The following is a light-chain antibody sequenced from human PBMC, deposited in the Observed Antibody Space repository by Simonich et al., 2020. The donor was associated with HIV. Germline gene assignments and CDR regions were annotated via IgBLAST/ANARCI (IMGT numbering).Light chain of an antibody. CDR1: QSVSSW. Sequence: DIQMTQSPSTLSASVRDRVTITCRASQSVSSWVAWYKQKPGTAPKLLIYMASTLESGVPLRFSGSGFGTEFTLTISSLQPDDFATYYCQQYNNYRTFGQGTKVEIK. CDR3: QQYNNYRT. V-gene: IGKV1-5*03. J-gene: IGKJ1*01. CDR2: MAS.